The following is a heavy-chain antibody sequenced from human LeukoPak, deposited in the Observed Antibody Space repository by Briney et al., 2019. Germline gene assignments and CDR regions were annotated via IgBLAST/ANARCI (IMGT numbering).Heavy chain of an antibody. D-gene: IGHD5-12*01. CDR3: TTDQGGYDSYFDY. J-gene: IGHJ4*02. CDR1: GFTFSNAW. Sequence: GGSLRLSCAASGFTFSNAWMSWVRQAPGKGLEWVGRIKSKTDGGTTDYAAPVKGRFTISRDDSKNTLYLQMNSLKTEDTAVYYCTTDQGGYDSYFDYWGQGTLVTVSS. CDR2: IKSKTDGGTT. V-gene: IGHV3-15*01.